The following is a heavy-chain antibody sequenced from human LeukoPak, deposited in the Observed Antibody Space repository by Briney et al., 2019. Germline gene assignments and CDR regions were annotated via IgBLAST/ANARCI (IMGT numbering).Heavy chain of an antibody. CDR2: TNSDGSEI. CDR3: ARDTYRSGWSTDY. J-gene: IGHJ4*02. D-gene: IGHD6-19*01. Sequence: GGSLRLSCEASGFTFSSYWMTWVRQAPGKGLEWVGNTNSDGSEIHYVDSVKGRSTISRDNAKDALFPQMNSLRVEDTAVYYCARDTYRSGWSTDYWGQGTLVTVSS. V-gene: IGHV3-7*01. CDR1: GFTFSSYW.